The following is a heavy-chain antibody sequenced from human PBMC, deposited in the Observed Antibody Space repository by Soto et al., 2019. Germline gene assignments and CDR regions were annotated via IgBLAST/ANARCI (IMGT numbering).Heavy chain of an antibody. Sequence: ASVKVSCKVSGYTFTDYYMHWLQQAPGKGLEWMGLVDPEDGETIYAEKFQGRVTITADTSTDTAYMELSSLRSEDTAVYYCATTARRTYYYGSGSFDAFDIWGQGTMVTVSS. CDR2: VDPEDGET. CDR1: GYTFTDYY. J-gene: IGHJ3*02. CDR3: ATTARRTYYYGSGSFDAFDI. D-gene: IGHD3-10*01. V-gene: IGHV1-69-2*01.